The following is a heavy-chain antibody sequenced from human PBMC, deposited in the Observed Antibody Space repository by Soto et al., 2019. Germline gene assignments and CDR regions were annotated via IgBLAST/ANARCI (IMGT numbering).Heavy chain of an antibody. V-gene: IGHV1-18*01. CDR2: ISPYDDST. J-gene: IGHJ6*02. CDR1: GYTFIRYG. CDR3: ARGSYSNSYGMDV. D-gene: IGHD4-4*01. Sequence: GASVKVSCKASGYTFIRYGITWVRQAPGQGFEWMGWISPYDDSTIYAQKLQGRVTMTADTSKSTLYLQMSSLAAEDTAVYYCARGSYSNSYGMDVWGQGTTVTVSS.